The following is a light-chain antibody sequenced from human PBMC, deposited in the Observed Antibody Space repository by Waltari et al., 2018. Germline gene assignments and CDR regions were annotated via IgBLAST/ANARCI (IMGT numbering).Light chain of an antibody. V-gene: IGLV2-8*01. CDR2: EVS. J-gene: IGLJ1*01. Sequence: QSALTQPPSASGSPGQSVTISCTGTSSDVGGYNYVSWYQQHSGKAPKLMIYEVSKRPSGVPDRFPGSKSGNTASLTVSGLQDEDEADYYCSSYAGSNYYVFGTGTKVTVL. CDR1: SSDVGGYNY. CDR3: SSYAGSNYYV.